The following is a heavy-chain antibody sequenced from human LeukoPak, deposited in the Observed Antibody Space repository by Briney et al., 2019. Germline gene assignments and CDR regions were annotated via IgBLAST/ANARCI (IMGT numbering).Heavy chain of an antibody. J-gene: IGHJ3*02. Sequence: QSGGSLRLSCAASGFNFSSYGMHWVRQAPGKGLEWVAFIRYDGSNKYYADSVKGRFTISRDNSKNTLYLQMNSLRAEDTAVYYCAKGEYDYGDYDAFDIWGQGTMVTVSS. CDR1: GFNFSSYG. V-gene: IGHV3-30*02. CDR2: IRYDGSNK. D-gene: IGHD4-17*01. CDR3: AKGEYDYGDYDAFDI.